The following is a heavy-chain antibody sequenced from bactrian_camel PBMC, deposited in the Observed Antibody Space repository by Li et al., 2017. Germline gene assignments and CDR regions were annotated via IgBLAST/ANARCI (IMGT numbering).Heavy chain of an antibody. D-gene: IGHD5*01. J-gene: IGHJ4*01. V-gene: IGHV3S53*01. CDR2: IDSDGRT. CDR3: KILPSLRCPRAY. CDR1: GYTFSSYC. Sequence: HVQLVESGGGSVQSGGSLRLSCAASGYTFSSYCMGWLRQAPGKEREGVAAIDSDGRTTYADSVKGRFTISQDNAKNTVYLQMTDLKVEDTAVYNCKILPSLRCPRAYWGQGTQVTVS.